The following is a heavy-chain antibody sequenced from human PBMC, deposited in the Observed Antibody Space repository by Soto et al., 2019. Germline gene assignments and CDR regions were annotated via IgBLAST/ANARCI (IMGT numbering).Heavy chain of an antibody. J-gene: IGHJ3*02. V-gene: IGHV3-33*01. Sequence: QVQLVESGGGVVQPGRSLRLSCAASGFTFSSYGMHWVRQAPGKGLEWVAVIWYDGSNKYYADSVKGRFTISRDNSKNKLYRQMNRLRAEDTAVSYCARESLGGGLVWMDSSGYRYAFDIWGQGTMVTVSS. CDR2: IWYDGSNK. CDR3: ARESLGGGLVWMDSSGYRYAFDI. CDR1: GFTFSSYG. D-gene: IGHD3-22*01.